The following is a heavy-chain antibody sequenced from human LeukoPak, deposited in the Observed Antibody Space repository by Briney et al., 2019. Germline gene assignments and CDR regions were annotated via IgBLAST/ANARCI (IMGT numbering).Heavy chain of an antibody. J-gene: IGHJ4*02. CDR1: GGSFSGYY. Sequence: SETLSLTCAVYGGSFSGYYWSWIRLPPGKGLEWIGEINHSGSTNYNPSLKSRVTISVDTSKNQFSLKLSSVTAADTAVYYCARVGPYYDFWSGYYSAFDYWGQGTLVTVSS. CDR2: INHSGST. D-gene: IGHD3-3*01. V-gene: IGHV4-34*01. CDR3: ARVGPYYDFWSGYYSAFDY.